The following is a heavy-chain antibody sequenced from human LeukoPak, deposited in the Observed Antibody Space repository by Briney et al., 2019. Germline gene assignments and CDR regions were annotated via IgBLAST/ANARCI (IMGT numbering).Heavy chain of an antibody. CDR3: ARGSCSGGSCNHWFDP. CDR2: ISGSGGST. V-gene: IGHV3-23*01. J-gene: IGHJ5*02. D-gene: IGHD2-15*01. Sequence: GGSLRLSCAASGFTFSSYAMSWVRQAPGKGLEWVSAISGSGGSTYYADSVKGRITISRDNSKNTLYLQMNSLRAEDTAVYYCARGSCSGGSCNHWFDPWGQGTLVTVSS. CDR1: GFTFSSYA.